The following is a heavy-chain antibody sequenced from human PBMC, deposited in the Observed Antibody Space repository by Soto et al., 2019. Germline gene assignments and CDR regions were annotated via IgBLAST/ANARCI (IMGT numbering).Heavy chain of an antibody. Sequence: SETLSLTCTVSGGSISSSSYYWGWIRQPPGKGLEWIGSIYYSGSTYYNPSLKSRVTISVDTSKNQFSLKLSSVTAADTAVYYCASKVATPQRWEFDPWGQGTLVTVSS. CDR1: GGSISSSSYY. J-gene: IGHJ5*02. D-gene: IGHD5-12*01. CDR2: IYYSGST. CDR3: ASKVATPQRWEFDP. V-gene: IGHV4-39*01.